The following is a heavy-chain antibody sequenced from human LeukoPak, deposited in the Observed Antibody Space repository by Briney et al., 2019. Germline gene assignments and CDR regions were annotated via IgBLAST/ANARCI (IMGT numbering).Heavy chain of an antibody. V-gene: IGHV1-46*01. D-gene: IGHD1-7*01. Sequence: ASVKVSCKASGYTFTGYYMHWVRQAPGQGLEWMGIINPSGGSTSYAQKFQGGVTMTRDTSTSTVYMELSSLRSEDTAVYYCARDGTPMELELLGYYYMDVWGKGTTVTVSS. CDR2: INPSGGST. J-gene: IGHJ6*03. CDR3: ARDGTPMELELLGYYYMDV. CDR1: GYTFTGYY.